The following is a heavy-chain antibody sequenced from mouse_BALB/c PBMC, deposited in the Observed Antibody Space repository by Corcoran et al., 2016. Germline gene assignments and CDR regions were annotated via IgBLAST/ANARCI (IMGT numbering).Heavy chain of an antibody. J-gene: IGHJ3*01. CDR2: INTYTGEP. D-gene: IGHD1-1*01. V-gene: IGHV9-1*02. CDR3: AVYYGSSFAY. CDR1: GYTFTNYG. Sequence: QIQLVQSGPELKKPGETVKISCKASGYTFTNYGMNWGKQAPGKGLKWMGWINTYTGEPTYADDFKVRFAFSLETSASTAYLQINNLKNEDMATYFCAVYYGSSFAYWGQGTLVTVSA.